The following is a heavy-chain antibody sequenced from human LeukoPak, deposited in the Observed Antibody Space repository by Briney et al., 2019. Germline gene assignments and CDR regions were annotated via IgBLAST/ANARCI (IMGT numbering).Heavy chain of an antibody. CDR1: GYTFTSYD. CDR2: MNPNSGNT. CDR3: ATRIQLWIT. D-gene: IGHD5-18*01. Sequence: ASVKVSCKASGYTFTSYDINWVRQATGQGLEWMGWMNPNSGNTGYARKFQGRVTMTRNTSISTAYMELSSLRSEDTAVYYCATRIQLWITWGQGTLVTVSS. V-gene: IGHV1-8*01. J-gene: IGHJ5*02.